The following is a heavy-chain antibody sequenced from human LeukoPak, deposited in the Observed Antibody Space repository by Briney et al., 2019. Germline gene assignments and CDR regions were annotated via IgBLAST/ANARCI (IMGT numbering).Heavy chain of an antibody. V-gene: IGHV3-23*01. Sequence: GGSLRLSCAASGFTLSSYAMSWVRQAPGKGLEWVSAISGSGGSTYYADSVKGRFTISRDNSKNTLYLQMNSLRAEDTAVYYCAKDQFWSGLTTMDVWGQGTTVTVSS. D-gene: IGHD3-3*01. J-gene: IGHJ6*02. CDR3: AKDQFWSGLTTMDV. CDR1: GFTLSSYA. CDR2: ISGSGGST.